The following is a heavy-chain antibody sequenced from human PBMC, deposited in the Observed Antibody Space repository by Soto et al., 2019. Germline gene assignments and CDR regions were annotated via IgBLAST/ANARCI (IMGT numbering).Heavy chain of an antibody. J-gene: IGHJ5*02. Sequence: PSETLSLTCSVSDGSISSGSYYWGWLRQPPGKGLEWIGSIFNSGTMYYNPSLKSRVTISVDTSKNQFSLKLNSVTAADTAVYYCARHFGVQYHRSPLWWLDPWGQRTLVTV. CDR2: IFNSGTM. CDR1: DGSISSGSYY. D-gene: IGHD2-2*01. CDR3: ARHFGVQYHRSPLWWLDP. V-gene: IGHV4-39*01.